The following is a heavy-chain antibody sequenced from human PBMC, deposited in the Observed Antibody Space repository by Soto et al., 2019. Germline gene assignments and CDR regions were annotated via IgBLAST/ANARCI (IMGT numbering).Heavy chain of an antibody. J-gene: IGHJ3*02. CDR2: ISSSSSTI. V-gene: IGHV3-48*01. Sequence: GGSLRLSCAASGFTFSSYSMNWVRQAPGKGLEWVSYISSSSSTIYYADSVKGRFTISRDNAKNSLYLQMNSLRAEDTAVYYCARAGGSWTYDAFDIWGQGTMVTVSS. D-gene: IGHD2-15*01. CDR1: GFTFSSYS. CDR3: ARAGGSWTYDAFDI.